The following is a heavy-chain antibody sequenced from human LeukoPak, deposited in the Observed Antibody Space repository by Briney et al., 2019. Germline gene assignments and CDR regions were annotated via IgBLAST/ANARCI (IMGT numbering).Heavy chain of an antibody. CDR1: GASISNYY. D-gene: IGHD2-21*02. CDR3: ARAKYSSVVTQGFDY. Sequence: SETLSLTCTVSGASISNYYWNWIRQPPGKGLEWIAYFDYSGSTNYYPSLKSRVTTSVDTSKNQFSLKLTSVSAADTAVYYCARAKYSSVVTQGFDYWGQGILVTVSS. CDR2: FDYSGST. V-gene: IGHV4-59*01. J-gene: IGHJ4*02.